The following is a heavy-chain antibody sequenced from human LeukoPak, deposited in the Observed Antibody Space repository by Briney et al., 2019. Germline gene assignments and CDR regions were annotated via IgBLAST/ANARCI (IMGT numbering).Heavy chain of an antibody. V-gene: IGHV3-30*18. J-gene: IGHJ4*02. D-gene: IGHD6-19*01. CDR3: AKAYHTGYASGRDIGY. Sequence: GGSLRLSCAASGFTFISYGMHWVRQAPGKGLEWVALISYDGSNKYYADSVKGRFTISRDNSKNTLYLEMNSLGTEDTAVYYCAKAYHTGYASGRDIGYWGQGTLVTVSS. CDR2: ISYDGSNK. CDR1: GFTFISYG.